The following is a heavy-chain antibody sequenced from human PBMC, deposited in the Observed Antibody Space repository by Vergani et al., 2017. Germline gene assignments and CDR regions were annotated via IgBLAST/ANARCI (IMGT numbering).Heavy chain of an antibody. Sequence: QVQLQESGPGLVKPSQTLSLTCTVSGGSISSGSYYWSWIRQPAGKGLEWIGRIYTSGGTNYNPSLKGRVTISVDTSKNQFSLKLSAVTAADTAVYYCARDWDYDSSGFGDAFDIWGQGTMVTVSS. CDR3: ARDWDYDSSGFGDAFDI. CDR1: GGSISSGSYY. CDR2: IYTSGGT. D-gene: IGHD3-22*01. J-gene: IGHJ3*02. V-gene: IGHV4-61*02.